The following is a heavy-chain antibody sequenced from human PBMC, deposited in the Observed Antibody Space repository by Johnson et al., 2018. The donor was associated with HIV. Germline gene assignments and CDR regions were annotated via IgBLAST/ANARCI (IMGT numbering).Heavy chain of an antibody. V-gene: IGHV3-30*02. CDR1: GFTFSSYG. CDR3: ARGGIIHDAFDI. D-gene: IGHD1-1*01. CDR2: IRYDGSYK. Sequence: QVQLVESGGGVVQPGRSLRLSCAASGFTFSSYGMHWVRQAPGKGLELVAFIRYDGSYKYYADSVKGRFTISRDNSKNTLYLQMSSLRAEDTAVYYCARGGIIHDAFDIWGQGTMVTVSS. J-gene: IGHJ3*02.